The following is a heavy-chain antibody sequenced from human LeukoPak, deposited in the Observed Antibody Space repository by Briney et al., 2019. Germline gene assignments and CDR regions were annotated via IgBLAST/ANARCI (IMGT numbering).Heavy chain of an antibody. CDR1: GGSFSGYY. J-gene: IGHJ5*02. CDR2: INHSGST. Sequence: SETLSLTCAVYGGSFSGYYWSWIRQPPGKGLEWIGEINHSGSTNYNPSLKSRVTISVDTSKNQFSLKLSSVTAADTAVYYCARVRRSGGRLDPWGQGTLVTASS. V-gene: IGHV4-34*01. CDR3: ARVRRSGGRLDP. D-gene: IGHD3-16*01.